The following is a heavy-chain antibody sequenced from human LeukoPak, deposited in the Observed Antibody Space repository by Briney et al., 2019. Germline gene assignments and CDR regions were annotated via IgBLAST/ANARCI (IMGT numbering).Heavy chain of an antibody. CDR2: ISGSGGCT. CDR3: AKDSEGGAARRWGNYFDY. V-gene: IGHV3-23*01. Sequence: PGGSLRLSCAASGFTFSSYAMSWVRQAPGKGLEWVSAISGSGGCTYYADSVKGRFTISRDNSKNTLYLQMNSLRAEDTAVYYCAKDSEGGAARRWGNYFDYWGQGTLVTVSS. CDR1: GFTFSSYA. J-gene: IGHJ4*02. D-gene: IGHD6-6*01.